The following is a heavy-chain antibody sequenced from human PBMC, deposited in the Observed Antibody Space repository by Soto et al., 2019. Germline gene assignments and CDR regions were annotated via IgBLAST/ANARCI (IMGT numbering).Heavy chain of an antibody. D-gene: IGHD6-19*01. CDR3: ARAVGYYYGMDV. Sequence: QVQLVQSGAEVKKPGASVKVSCKASGYTFASYGISWVRQAPGQGLEWMGWISAYNGNTDYAQKPQGRVTMTTDTSTSTAEMELRSLRADDTAVYYWARAVGYYYGMDVWGQGTTVTVSS. V-gene: IGHV1-18*01. CDR1: GYTFASYG. J-gene: IGHJ6*02. CDR2: ISAYNGNT.